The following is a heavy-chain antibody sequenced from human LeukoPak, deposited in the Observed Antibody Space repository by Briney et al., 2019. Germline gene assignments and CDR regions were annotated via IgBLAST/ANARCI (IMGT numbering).Heavy chain of an antibody. Sequence: NPSETLSLTCTVSGGSISSYYGSWIRQPAGKGLEWIGRIYSSGSTNYNPSLKSRVTMSVDTSKNQFSLKLSSVTAADTAVYYCARINWNYTFDYWGQGTLVTVSS. CDR3: ARINWNYTFDY. D-gene: IGHD1-7*01. V-gene: IGHV4-4*07. CDR1: GGSISSYY. J-gene: IGHJ4*02. CDR2: IYSSGST.